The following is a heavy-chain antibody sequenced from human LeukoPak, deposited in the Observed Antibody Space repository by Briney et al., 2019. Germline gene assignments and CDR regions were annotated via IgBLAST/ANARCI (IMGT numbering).Heavy chain of an antibody. J-gene: IGHJ4*02. CDR3: ARVADGYYFDY. CDR2: INPNSGDT. Sequence: ASVKVSCKASGYTFTGYYMHWVRQAPGQGLDWMGWINPNSGDTNYAQKFQGRVTMTSDTSATTVYMDLSRLTSDDTAVYHCARVADGYYFDYWGQGTLVTVSS. CDR1: GYTFTGYY. V-gene: IGHV1-2*02. D-gene: IGHD6-25*01.